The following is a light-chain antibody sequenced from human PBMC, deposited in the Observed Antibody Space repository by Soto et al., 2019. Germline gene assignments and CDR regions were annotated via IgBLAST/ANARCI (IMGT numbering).Light chain of an antibody. Sequence: EIVLRQSPATLSVSPGERATLSCRASQSVSSYLAWYQQKPGQAPRLLIYDASNRATGIPARFSGSGSGTDFTLTISSLEPADFAVYYCQQRSNWPLTFGGGTKVDIK. CDR3: QQRSNWPLT. V-gene: IGKV3-11*01. CDR1: QSVSSY. J-gene: IGKJ4*01. CDR2: DAS.